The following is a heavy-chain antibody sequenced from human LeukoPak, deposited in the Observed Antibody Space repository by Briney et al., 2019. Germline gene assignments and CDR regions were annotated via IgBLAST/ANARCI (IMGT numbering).Heavy chain of an antibody. CDR1: GFTFSSYE. CDR2: ISDSGRTI. D-gene: IGHD6-13*01. V-gene: IGHV3-48*03. J-gene: IGHJ4*02. Sequence: GRSLRLSCAASGFTFSSYEMNWVRQAPGKGLEWISSISDSGRTISYADSLKGRFSVSRDNARNSLYLHMNSLTAADTAVYYCASPHGIAILGLYWGQGTLVTVSS. CDR3: ASPHGIAILGLY.